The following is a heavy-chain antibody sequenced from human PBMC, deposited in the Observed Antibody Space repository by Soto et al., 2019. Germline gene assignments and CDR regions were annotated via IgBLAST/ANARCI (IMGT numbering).Heavy chain of an antibody. CDR3: ARDIEITGTSSYYYGMDV. Sequence: SQTLSLTCAISGDSVSSNSAAWNWIRQSPSRGLEWLGRTYYRSKWYNDYAVSVKSRITINPDTSKNQFSLQLNSVTPEDTAVYYCARDIEITGTSSYYYGMDVWGQGTTVTVSS. CDR1: GDSVSSNSAA. J-gene: IGHJ6*02. V-gene: IGHV6-1*01. CDR2: TYYRSKWYN. D-gene: IGHD1-7*01.